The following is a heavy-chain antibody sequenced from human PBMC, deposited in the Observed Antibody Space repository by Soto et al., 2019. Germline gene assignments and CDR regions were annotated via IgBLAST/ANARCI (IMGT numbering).Heavy chain of an antibody. Sequence: PSETLSLTCTVSGGSISSYYWSWIRQPPGKGLEWIGYIYYSGSTNYNPSLKSRVTISVDTSKNQFFLKLSSVTAADTAVYYCATVTLPSYIVVMTCQGWLESCGKVPRVTVSS. J-gene: IGHJ5*01. CDR1: GGSISSYY. V-gene: IGHV4-59*01. CDR2: IYYSGST. CDR3: ATVTLPSYIVVMTCQGWLES. D-gene: IGHD2-21*02.